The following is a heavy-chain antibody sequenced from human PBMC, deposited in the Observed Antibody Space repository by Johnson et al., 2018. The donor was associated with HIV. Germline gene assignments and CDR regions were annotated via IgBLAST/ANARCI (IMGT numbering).Heavy chain of an antibody. J-gene: IGHJ3*02. Sequence: VQLVESGGGVVQPGRSLRLSCAASGFTVSSTHMSWVRQAPGKGLEWVSLISWDGGSTYYADSVKGRFTISRDNSKNSLYLQMNSLRTEDTALYYCAKDIQFLEGQSSFDIWGQGTMVTVSS. V-gene: IGHV3-43*02. D-gene: IGHD3-3*01. CDR2: ISWDGGST. CDR1: GFTVSSTH. CDR3: AKDIQFLEGQSSFDI.